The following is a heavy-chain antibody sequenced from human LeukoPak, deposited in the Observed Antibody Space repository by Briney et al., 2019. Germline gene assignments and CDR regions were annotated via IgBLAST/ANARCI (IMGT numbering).Heavy chain of an antibody. CDR1: GGSLSSYY. CDR2: IYYSGST. Sequence: PSETLSLTCTVSGGSLSSYYWSWIRQPPGKGLEWSGYIYYSGSTNYNPSLKSRVTISVDTSKNQFSLRLSSVTAADTAVYYCARVVMRQLVYMDVWGRGTTVTVSS. V-gene: IGHV4-59*01. D-gene: IGHD3-16*01. J-gene: IGHJ6*03. CDR3: ARVVMRQLVYMDV.